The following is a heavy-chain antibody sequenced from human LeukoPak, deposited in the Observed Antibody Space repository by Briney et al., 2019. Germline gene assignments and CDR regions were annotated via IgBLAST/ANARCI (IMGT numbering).Heavy chain of an antibody. V-gene: IGHV1-18*01. CDR1: GYTFTSYG. D-gene: IGHD5-12*01. CDR3: ARVTYTEGGYSGYGVFDY. Sequence: ASVKVSCKASGYTFTSYGISWVRQAPGQGLEWMGWISAYNGNTNYAQKLQGRVTMTTDTSTSTAYMELRSLRSDDTAVYYCARVTYTEGGYSGYGVFDYWGQGTLVTVSS. CDR2: ISAYNGNT. J-gene: IGHJ4*02.